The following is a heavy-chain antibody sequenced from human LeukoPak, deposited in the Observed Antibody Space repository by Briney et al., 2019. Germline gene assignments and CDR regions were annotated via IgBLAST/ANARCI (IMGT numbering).Heavy chain of an antibody. V-gene: IGHV3-9*01. CDR1: GFTFDDYA. CDR3: VKDGSTSGLQRHFHY. Sequence: GGSLRLSCAASGFTFDDYAMHWVRQAPGKGLEWVSGINWNSGSIDYADSVKGRFTMSRDNAKNSLYLQMNSLRAEDTAMYYCVKDGSTSGLQRHFHYWGQGTLVTVSS. CDR2: INWNSGSI. J-gene: IGHJ4*02. D-gene: IGHD3-10*01.